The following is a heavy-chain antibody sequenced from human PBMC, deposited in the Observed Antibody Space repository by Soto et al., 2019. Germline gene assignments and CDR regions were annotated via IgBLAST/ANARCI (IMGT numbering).Heavy chain of an antibody. Sequence: EVHLLESGGGLVQPGGSLRLSCAASGFTFSTYAISWVRQAPGKGLEWVSGITGSGGDTYYADSVKGRFTISRDNSKNTLSLQMNSLRVEDTAVYYCAKDRSSPRPRYGMDVWGQGTTVTVSS. D-gene: IGHD2-15*01. J-gene: IGHJ6*02. V-gene: IGHV3-23*01. CDR1: GFTFSTYA. CDR3: AKDRSSPRPRYGMDV. CDR2: ITGSGGDT.